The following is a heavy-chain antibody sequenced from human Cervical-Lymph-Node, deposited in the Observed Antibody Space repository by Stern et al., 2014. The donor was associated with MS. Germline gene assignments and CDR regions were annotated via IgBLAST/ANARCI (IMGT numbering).Heavy chain of an antibody. CDR2: INPSGGST. J-gene: IGHJ4*02. CDR3: AIRLVGATPLDY. Sequence: QLVQSGAEVKKPGASVKVSCKASGYTFTSYYMHWVRQAPGQGLEWMGIINPSGGSTSYAQKFQGRVTMTRDTSTSTVYMELSSLRSEDTAVYYCAIRLVGATPLDYWGQGTLVTVSS. CDR1: GYTFTSYY. D-gene: IGHD1-26*01. V-gene: IGHV1-46*01.